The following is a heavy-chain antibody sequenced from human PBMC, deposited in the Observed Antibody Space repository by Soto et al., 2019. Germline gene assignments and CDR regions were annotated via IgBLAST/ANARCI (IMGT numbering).Heavy chain of an antibody. CDR1: GDSISSVDYF. CDR2: IYKSTTT. Sequence: SETLSLTCSVSGDSISSVDYFWAWIRQPPGQALEYIGYIYKSTTTYYNPSFESRVAISLDTSKSQFSLNLNSVTDADTAVYLCARGRYCIHGRCFPNWFDSWGQGNLVTVSS. D-gene: IGHD2-15*01. V-gene: IGHV4-30-4*01. CDR3: ARGRYCIHGRCFPNWFDS. J-gene: IGHJ5*01.